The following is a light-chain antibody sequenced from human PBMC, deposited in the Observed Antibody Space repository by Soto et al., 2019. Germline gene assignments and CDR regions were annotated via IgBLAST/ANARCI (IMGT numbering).Light chain of an antibody. CDR1: QSVSSY. CDR2: DVF. V-gene: IGKV3-15*01. J-gene: IGKJ2*01. CDR3: QQYNNWPPYT. Sequence: EIVMTQSPATLSVSPGERATLSCRASQSVSSYLAGYQQKPGQVPRLLIYDVFTRATGLPARFSGRASATEFTLTISSLQSEDFAVYYCQQYNNWPPYTFGQGTKLEIK.